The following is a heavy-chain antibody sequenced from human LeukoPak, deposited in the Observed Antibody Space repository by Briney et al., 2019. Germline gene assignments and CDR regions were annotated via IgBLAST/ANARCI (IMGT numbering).Heavy chain of an antibody. Sequence: ASVKVSCKASGYTFTTYDINWVRQAPGQGLEWMGWVTPTSGNTGYAQKFQGRVTITRDTSIGTAYLELSTLRSEDTAVYYCARGATQCMDYWGQGTLVTVSS. D-gene: IGHD2-8*01. CDR3: ARGATQCMDY. CDR1: GYTFTTYD. J-gene: IGHJ4*02. CDR2: VTPTSGNT. V-gene: IGHV1-8*03.